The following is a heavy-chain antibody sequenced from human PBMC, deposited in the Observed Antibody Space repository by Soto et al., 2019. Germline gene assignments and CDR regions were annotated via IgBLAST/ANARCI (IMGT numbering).Heavy chain of an antibody. V-gene: IGHV4-31*03. J-gene: IGHJ4*02. D-gene: IGHD3-10*01. Sequence: PSETLSLTCTVSGASISTDGHYWSWIRQHPGKDLEWIGYIHYSGSTYYNPSLKSRVVISVDTSQSQYFLSLYSVTAADTALYYCERDSRGYYFDYWGQGALVTVSS. CDR3: ERDSRGYYFDY. CDR1: GASISTDGHY. CDR2: IHYSGST.